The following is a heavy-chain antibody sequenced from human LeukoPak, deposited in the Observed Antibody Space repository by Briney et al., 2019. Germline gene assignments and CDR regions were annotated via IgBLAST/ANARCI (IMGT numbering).Heavy chain of an antibody. J-gene: IGHJ2*01. CDR1: GYTFTSYY. D-gene: IGHD1-7*01. Sequence: ASVKVSCKASGYTFTSYYMHLVRQAPGQGLEWMGIINSSGGSTSYAQQFQGRVTMTKDTSTSTVYMELSSLRSEDTAVYYCARVSGWELYWYFDLWGRGTLVTVSS. V-gene: IGHV1-46*03. CDR3: ARVSGWELYWYFDL. CDR2: INSSGGST.